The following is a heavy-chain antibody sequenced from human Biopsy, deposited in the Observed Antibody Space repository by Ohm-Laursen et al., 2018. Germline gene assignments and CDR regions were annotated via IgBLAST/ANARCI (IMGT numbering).Heavy chain of an antibody. J-gene: IGHJ6*02. D-gene: IGHD3-10*01. V-gene: IGHV1-69*04. CDR2: IIPIVDIV. CDR1: GDTFNKYG. Sequence: ASVKVSCKASGDTFNKYGIFWVQQAPGQGLEWMGRIIPIVDIVNYAQRFQGRVTMTADKSTSTAYLDLSSLISEDTAVYYCARGGSGSGYYGMDVWGQGTTVTVSS. CDR3: ARGGSGSGYYGMDV.